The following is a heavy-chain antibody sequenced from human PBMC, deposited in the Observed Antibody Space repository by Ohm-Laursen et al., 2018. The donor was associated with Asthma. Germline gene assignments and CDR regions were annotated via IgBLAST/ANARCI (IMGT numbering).Heavy chain of an antibody. Sequence: SLRLSCSASGFTFSSYGMHWVRQAPGKGLEWVAVISYDGSNKYYADSVKGRFTISRDNSKNTLYLQMNSLRAEDTAVYYCARDLIRETIALSDYWGQGTLVTVSS. CDR3: ARDLIRETIALSDY. D-gene: IGHD4/OR15-4a*01. J-gene: IGHJ4*02. CDR2: ISYDGSNK. V-gene: IGHV3-30*03. CDR1: GFTFSSYG.